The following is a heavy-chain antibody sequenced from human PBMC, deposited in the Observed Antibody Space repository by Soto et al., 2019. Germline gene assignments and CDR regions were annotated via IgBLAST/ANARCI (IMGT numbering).Heavy chain of an antibody. CDR1: GYAFTTYG. J-gene: IGHJ4*02. CDR3: VRDSFGNAAFDY. V-gene: IGHV1-18*01. Sequence: ASVKVSCKAFGYAFTTYGISWVRQAPGQGLEWMGWVTTSNGNTNYLQNLQGRVTMTTDTSTTTATMDLRSLTPDDTAVYYCVRDSFGNAAFDYWRQGTLVTVSS. CDR2: VTTSNGNT. D-gene: IGHD2-15*01.